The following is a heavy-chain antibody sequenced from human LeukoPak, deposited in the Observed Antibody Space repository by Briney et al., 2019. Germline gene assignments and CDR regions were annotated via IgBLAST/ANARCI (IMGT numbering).Heavy chain of an antibody. CDR3: ARAGCSSTSCYRGYYYYYYMDV. CDR2: IWYDGSNK. V-gene: IGHV3-33*01. Sequence: PGRSLRLSCAASGFTFSSYGMHWVRQAPGKGLEWVAVIWYDGSNKYYADSVNGRFTISRDNSKNTLYLQMNSLRAEDTAVYYCARAGCSSTSCYRGYYYYYYMDVWGKGTTVTVSS. CDR1: GFTFSSYG. D-gene: IGHD2-2*02. J-gene: IGHJ6*03.